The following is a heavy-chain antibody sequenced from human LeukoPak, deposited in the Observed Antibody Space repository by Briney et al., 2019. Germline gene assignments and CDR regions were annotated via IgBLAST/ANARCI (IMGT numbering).Heavy chain of an antibody. Sequence: PSETLSLTCTVSGGSISSYYWSWIRQPPGKGLEWIGYICYSGNTNYNPSLKSRVTISVDTSKNQFSLRLRSVTAADTAVYYCARAPAKGWYYFDYWGQGTLVTVSS. CDR3: ARAPAKGWYYFDY. CDR1: GGSISSYY. V-gene: IGHV4-59*01. J-gene: IGHJ4*02. D-gene: IGHD6-19*01. CDR2: ICYSGNT.